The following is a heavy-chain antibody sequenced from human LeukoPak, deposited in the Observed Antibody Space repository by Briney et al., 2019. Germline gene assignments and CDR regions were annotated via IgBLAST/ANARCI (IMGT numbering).Heavy chain of an antibody. CDR3: ARDFSGQPDY. J-gene: IGHJ4*02. V-gene: IGHV3-21*06. CDR2: ISSSNTYI. CDR1: GFTFSSYS. D-gene: IGHD3-3*01. Sequence: GRSLRLSCAASGFTFSSYSMKWVRQTPGKGLEWVSFISSSNTYIYYADSVKGRFTISRDNAKNSLYLQMNSLRVEDTAVYYCARDFSGQPDYWGQGTLATVSS.